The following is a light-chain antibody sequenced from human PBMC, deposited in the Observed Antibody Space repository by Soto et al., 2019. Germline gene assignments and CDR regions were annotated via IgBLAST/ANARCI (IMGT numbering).Light chain of an antibody. CDR1: QSVRSN. J-gene: IGKJ1*01. CDR2: GAS. V-gene: IGKV3-15*01. CDR3: QHYNSYSEA. Sequence: EIVMTQSPATLSVSPGERVTLSCRASQSVRSNLAWYQQKPGQAPRLLIYGASTRATGLPARFSGSGSGTDFTLTISSLQTDDFATYYCQHYNSYSEAFGQGTKVDIK.